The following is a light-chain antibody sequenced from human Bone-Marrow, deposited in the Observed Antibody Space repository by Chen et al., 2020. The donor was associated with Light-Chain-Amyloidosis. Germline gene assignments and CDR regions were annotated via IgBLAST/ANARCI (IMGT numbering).Light chain of an antibody. Sequence: NFMLTQPHSVPESPGKTVIISCTRSSGSIATNYVQWYQQRPGSSPTTVIHEDDQRPSGVPDRFSGSIDRSSNSASLTISGLKTEDEADYYCQSYQGSSQGVFGGGTKLTVL. V-gene: IGLV6-57*01. CDR3: QSYQGSSQGV. J-gene: IGLJ3*02. CDR2: EDD. CDR1: SGSIATNY.